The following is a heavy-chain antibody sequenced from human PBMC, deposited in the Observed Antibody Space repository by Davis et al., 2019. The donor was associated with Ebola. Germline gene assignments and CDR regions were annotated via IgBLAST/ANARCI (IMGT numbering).Heavy chain of an antibody. CDR2: LIPLLGIP. CDR1: GGTFSSYT. D-gene: IGHD3-22*01. Sequence: SVKVSCKASGGTFSSYTFNWVRQAPGQGLEWMGSLIPLLGIPNYAQKFQGRVTITADKSRTTAYMELSSLRSEDTAVYYCARGGHYYDRSSYYFDYWGQGTLVTVSS. CDR3: ARGGHYYDRSSYYFDY. V-gene: IGHV1-69*02. J-gene: IGHJ4*02.